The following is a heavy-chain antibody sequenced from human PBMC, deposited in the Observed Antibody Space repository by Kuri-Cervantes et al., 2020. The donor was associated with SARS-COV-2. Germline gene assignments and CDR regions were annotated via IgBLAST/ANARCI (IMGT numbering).Heavy chain of an antibody. Sequence: GGSLKISCVASGFNFSTTDMHWVRQAPGKGLEWVTFISYDGKNKKCMASGKGRFTISRDNSQNTLHLQMKSLRDEDTAIYYCAKDRAGVHDFWGQGTLVTVSS. J-gene: IGHJ4*02. CDR2: ISYDGKNK. CDR3: AKDRAGVHDF. D-gene: IGHD2-21*01. V-gene: IGHV3-30*18. CDR1: GFNFSTTD.